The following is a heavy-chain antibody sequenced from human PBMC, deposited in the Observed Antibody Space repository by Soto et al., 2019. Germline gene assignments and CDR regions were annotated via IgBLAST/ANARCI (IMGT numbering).Heavy chain of an antibody. J-gene: IGHJ4*02. Sequence: KPSETLSLTCAVYGGSFSGYYWSWIRQPPGKGLEWIGEINHSGSTNYNPSLKSRVTISVDTSKNQFSLKLSSVTAADTAVYYCARGKRVYCGGDCYPRDYFDYWGQGTLVTVSS. V-gene: IGHV4-34*01. CDR3: ARGKRVYCGGDCYPRDYFDY. CDR2: INHSGST. D-gene: IGHD2-21*02. CDR1: GGSFSGYY.